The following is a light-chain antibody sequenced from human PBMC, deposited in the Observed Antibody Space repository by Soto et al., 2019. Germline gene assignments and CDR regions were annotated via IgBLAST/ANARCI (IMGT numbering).Light chain of an antibody. V-gene: IGKV3-20*01. CDR3: QQFSSYPLT. Sequence: FVVTQSPGTPSLSPGERATLSCRASQTVRNNYLAWYQQKPGQAPKLLIYDASSRATGIPDRFSGGGSGTDFILTISRLEPEDFAVYYCQQFSSYPLTFGGGTKVDIK. CDR1: QTVRNNY. CDR2: DAS. J-gene: IGKJ4*01.